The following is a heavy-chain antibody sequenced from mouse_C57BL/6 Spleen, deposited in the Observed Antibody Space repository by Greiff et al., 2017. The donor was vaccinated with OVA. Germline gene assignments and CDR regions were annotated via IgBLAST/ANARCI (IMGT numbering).Heavy chain of an antibody. D-gene: IGHD2-13*01. CDR1: GYTFTSYW. V-gene: IGHV1-50*01. J-gene: IGHJ4*01. CDR2: IDPSDSDT. Sequence: QVHVKQPGAELVKPGASVKLSCKASGYTFTSYWMQWVKQRPGQGLEWIGEIDPSDSDTNYNQQFKGKATLTVDTSSSTAYMPLSSLTSEDSAVYYFARGTRNNAMDYWGQGTSVTVSS. CDR3: ARGTRNNAMDY.